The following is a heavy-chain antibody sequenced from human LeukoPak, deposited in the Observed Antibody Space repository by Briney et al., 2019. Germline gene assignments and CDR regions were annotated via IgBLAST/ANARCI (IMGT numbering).Heavy chain of an antibody. CDR2: IKQDGSEK. V-gene: IGHV3-7*04. J-gene: IGHJ3*02. Sequence: GGSLRLPCAASGFTFSSYWMSWVRQAPGKGLEWVANIKQDGSEKYYVDSVKGRFTISRDNAKNSLYLQMNSLRAEDTAVYYCARAKFDSSRYYYRGFDIWGQGTMVTVSS. CDR1: GFTFSSYW. CDR3: ARAKFDSSRYYYRGFDI. D-gene: IGHD3-22*01.